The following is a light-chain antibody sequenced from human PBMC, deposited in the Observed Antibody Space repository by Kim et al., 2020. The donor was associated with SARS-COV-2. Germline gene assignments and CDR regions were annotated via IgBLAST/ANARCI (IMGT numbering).Light chain of an antibody. CDR1: QSVLYSSNNQNY. V-gene: IGKV4-1*01. Sequence: ATINCKSSQSVLYSSNNQNYLAWYQQKPGQPPKLLFYWASTRESGVPDRFTGSGSGTDFTLTISSLQAEDVAVYYCQQYYSSPYTFGQGTKLEI. CDR2: WAS. J-gene: IGKJ2*01. CDR3: QQYYSSPYT.